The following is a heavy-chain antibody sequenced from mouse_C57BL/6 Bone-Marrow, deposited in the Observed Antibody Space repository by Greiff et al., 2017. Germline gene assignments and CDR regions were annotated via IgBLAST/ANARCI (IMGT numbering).Heavy chain of an antibody. CDR1: GFTFSSYA. J-gene: IGHJ2*01. CDR3: TRVYYYGSSYYFDY. V-gene: IGHV5-9-1*02. CDR2: ISSGGDYI. Sequence: EVQLMESGEGLVKPGGSLKLSCAASGFTFSSYAMSWVRQTPEKRLEWVAYISSGGDYIYYADTVKGRFTISRDNARNTLYLQMSSLKSEDTAMXYCTRVYYYGSSYYFDYWGKGTTLTVSS. D-gene: IGHD1-1*01.